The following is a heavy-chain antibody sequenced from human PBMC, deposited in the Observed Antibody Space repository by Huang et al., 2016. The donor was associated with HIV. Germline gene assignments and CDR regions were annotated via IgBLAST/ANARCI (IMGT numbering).Heavy chain of an antibody. V-gene: IGHV3-21*06. CDR3: ARPQGDKVRGIIRSYYYYYGMDV. CDR1: GFTFTNYA. J-gene: IGHJ6*02. D-gene: IGHD3-10*01. Sequence: EVQLVESGGGLVKPGGSLRLSCVASGFTFTNYAMNGVRQAPGRGLECVSAMCVSSSYIYYADSVKGRFTISRDDAKNSLYLQMNSLRAEDTAVYYCARPQGDKVRGIIRSYYYYYGMDVWGRGTTVTVSS. CDR2: MCVSSSYI.